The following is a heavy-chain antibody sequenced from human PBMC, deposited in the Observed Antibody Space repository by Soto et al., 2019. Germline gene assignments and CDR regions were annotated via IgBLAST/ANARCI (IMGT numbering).Heavy chain of an antibody. CDR1: GDSIRPYY. CDR3: ARVTYDSFTAYSYYFDY. Sequence: SETLSLSCTVSGDSIRPYYWTWIRQPPGKGLEWIGYVYYSGSVNYKSSLKSRVTMSVDTSKNQFSLRLNSVTAADTAVYYCARVTYDSFTAYSYYFDYWGQGTLVTVSS. V-gene: IGHV4-59*01. J-gene: IGHJ4*02. CDR2: VYYSGSV. D-gene: IGHD3-9*01.